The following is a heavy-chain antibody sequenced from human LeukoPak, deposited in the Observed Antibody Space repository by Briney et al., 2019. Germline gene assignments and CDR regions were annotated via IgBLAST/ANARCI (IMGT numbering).Heavy chain of an antibody. J-gene: IGHJ4*02. Sequence: SETLSLTCAVYGGSFSGYYWSWIRQPPGKGLEWIGEINHSGSTNYNPSLKSRVTISVDTSKNQFSLELSSVTAADTAVYYCARGGSGSYRGNPSGYFDYWGQGTLVTVSS. D-gene: IGHD1-26*01. CDR3: ARGGSGSYRGNPSGYFDY. CDR2: INHSGST. CDR1: GGSFSGYY. V-gene: IGHV4-34*01.